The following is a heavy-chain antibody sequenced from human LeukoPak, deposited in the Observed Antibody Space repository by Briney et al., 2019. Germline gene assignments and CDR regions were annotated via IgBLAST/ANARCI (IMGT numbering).Heavy chain of an antibody. CDR2: IYYSGST. V-gene: IGHV4-59*01. CDR3: ARVLAGTVLWYFDY. Sequence: PSETLSLTCTVSGGSISSYYWSWIRQPPGKGLEWIGYIYYSGSTNYNPSLKSRVTISVDTSKNQFSLKLSSVTAADTAVYYCARVLAGTVLWYFDYWGQGTLVTVSS. D-gene: IGHD6-13*01. CDR1: GGSISSYY. J-gene: IGHJ4*02.